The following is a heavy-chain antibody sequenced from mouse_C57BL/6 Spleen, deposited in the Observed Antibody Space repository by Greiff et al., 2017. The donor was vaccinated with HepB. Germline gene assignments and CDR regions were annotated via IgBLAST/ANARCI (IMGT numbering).Heavy chain of an antibody. D-gene: IGHD1-1*01. CDR2: INPSTGGT. Sequence: VQLQQSGPELVKPGASVKISCKASGYSFTGYYMNWVKQSPEKILEWIGEINPSTGGTTYNQKFKAKATLTVDKSSSTAYMQLKSLTSEDSAVYYCANYYYGRDGYFDVWGTGTTVTVSS. V-gene: IGHV1-42*01. CDR1: GYSFTGYY. CDR3: ANYYYGRDGYFDV. J-gene: IGHJ1*03.